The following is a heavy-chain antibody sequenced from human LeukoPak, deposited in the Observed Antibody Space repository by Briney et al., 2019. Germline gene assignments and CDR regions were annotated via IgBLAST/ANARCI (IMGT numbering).Heavy chain of an antibody. Sequence: SETLSLTCTVSGGSTSSYYWSWIRQPAGKGLEWIGRIYTSGSTNYNPSLKSRVTISVDTSKNQFSLKLSSVTAADTAVYYCARDKIRPSRFDPWGQGTLVTVSS. CDR2: IYTSGST. CDR1: GGSTSSYY. CDR3: ARDKIRPSRFDP. J-gene: IGHJ5*02. V-gene: IGHV4-4*07.